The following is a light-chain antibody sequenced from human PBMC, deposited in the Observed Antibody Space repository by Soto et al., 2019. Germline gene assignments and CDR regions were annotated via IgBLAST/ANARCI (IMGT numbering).Light chain of an antibody. CDR3: QSYESSSLSGYV. Sequence: QSVHTQPPSVSGSPGPRVTISCTGSSSNIGADYDLHWYQQLPGTAPKLLIYGNNNRPSGVPDRFSGSKSGISASLAITGLQAEDEADYYCQSYESSSLSGYVFGSGTKVTVL. CDR2: GNN. CDR1: SSNIGADYD. J-gene: IGLJ1*01. V-gene: IGLV1-40*01.